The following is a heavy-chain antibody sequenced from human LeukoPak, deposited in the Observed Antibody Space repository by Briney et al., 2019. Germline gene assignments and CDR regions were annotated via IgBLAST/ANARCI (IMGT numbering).Heavy chain of an antibody. CDR1: GVSVGSHF. J-gene: IGHJ3*02. V-gene: IGHV4-4*07. CDR3: ARAYCGGDCTAGGAFDI. CDR2: VSASGAI. Sequence: PSETLSLTCSVSGVSVGSHFWSWVRQPAGKALERIGRVSASGAISSNPSLNSRVTMSLDTSKNQFSLKLTSVTAADTAVYFCARAYCGGDCTAGGAFDIWGQGTMVTVSS. D-gene: IGHD2-21*01.